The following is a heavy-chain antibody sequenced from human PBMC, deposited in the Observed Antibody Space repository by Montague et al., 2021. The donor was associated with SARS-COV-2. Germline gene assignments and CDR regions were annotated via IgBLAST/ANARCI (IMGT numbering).Heavy chain of an antibody. CDR3: AMGFHLNGVNCYDVVFGS. CDR1: GGSFSFYY. J-gene: IGHJ5*02. V-gene: IGHV4-34*01. Sequence: SETLSLTCALNGGSFSFYYWTWIRQSPAKGLEWIGGINQAGRTTYNPSLSSRLTMSIDTSRNQYSLNLRSVTAADTAVYYCAMGFHLNGVNCYDVVFGSWGQGTLVTVSS. D-gene: IGHD2-8*01. CDR2: INQAGRT.